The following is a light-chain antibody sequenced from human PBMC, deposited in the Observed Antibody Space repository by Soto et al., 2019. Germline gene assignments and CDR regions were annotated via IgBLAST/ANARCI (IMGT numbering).Light chain of an antibody. Sequence: SYELTQPPSVSVASGQTARITCGGNNIGGRSVHWYQQRPGQAPVLVVYDDTDRPSGIPERFSGSNSGNTATLTIHRVEDGDEADFYCQVWDTSSDQWVFGGGTKLTVL. CDR3: QVWDTSSDQWV. J-gene: IGLJ2*01. CDR1: NIGGRS. V-gene: IGLV3-21*02. CDR2: DDT.